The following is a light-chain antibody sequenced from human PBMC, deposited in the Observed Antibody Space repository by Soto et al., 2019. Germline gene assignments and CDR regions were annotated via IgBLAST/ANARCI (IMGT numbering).Light chain of an antibody. V-gene: IGLV2-11*01. CDR1: SSDVGGYNY. CDR2: DVS. J-gene: IGLJ2*01. CDR3: AAWDDSLNVV. Sequence: QSALTQPRSVSGSPGQSVTISCTGTSSDVGGYNYVSWYQQHPGKAPKLMIYDVSKRPSGVPDRFSGSKSGNTASLTISGLQAEDEADYYCAAWDDSLNVVFGGGTKVTVL.